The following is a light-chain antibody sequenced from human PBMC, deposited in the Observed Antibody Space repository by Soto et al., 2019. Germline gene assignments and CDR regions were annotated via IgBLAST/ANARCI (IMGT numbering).Light chain of an antibody. Sequence: DIQMTQSPSALSASVGERVTITCRASQGISNYLAWYQQKPGKVPKLLIYAASTVQSGIPSRFSGSGSGTDFTITISRLPHEDVATYYCQKYNSAPLTFGGGTKVEIK. J-gene: IGKJ4*01. V-gene: IGKV1-27*01. CDR1: QGISNY. CDR3: QKYNSAPLT. CDR2: AAS.